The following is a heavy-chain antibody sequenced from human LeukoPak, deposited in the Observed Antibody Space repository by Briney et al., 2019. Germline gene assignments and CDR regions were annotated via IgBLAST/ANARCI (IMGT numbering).Heavy chain of an antibody. D-gene: IGHD1-26*01. J-gene: IGHJ4*02. CDR2: INPNSGGA. CDR3: ARDNGGSYPDY. CDR1: GYTFTDYY. V-gene: IGHV1-2*02. Sequence: GASVKVSCKASGYTFTDYYMHSVRQAPGQGLEWMGWINPNSGGANNAQKFQGRVTMTRDTSISTAYMELSRLRSDDTAVYYCARDNGGSYPDYWGQGTLVTVSS.